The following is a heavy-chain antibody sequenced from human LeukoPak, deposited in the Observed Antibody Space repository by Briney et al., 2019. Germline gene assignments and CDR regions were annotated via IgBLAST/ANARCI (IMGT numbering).Heavy chain of an antibody. D-gene: IGHD3-3*01. CDR1: GFTFSSYG. CDR3: AKDLYDFWSGYYTGGFDY. J-gene: IGHJ4*02. V-gene: IGHV3-30*02. Sequence: GSLRLSCAASGFTFSSYGMHWVRRAPGKGLEWVAFIRYDGSNKYYADSVKGRFTISRDNSKNTLYPQMNSLRAEDTAVYYCAKDLYDFWSGYYTGGFDYWGQGTLVTVSS. CDR2: IRYDGSNK.